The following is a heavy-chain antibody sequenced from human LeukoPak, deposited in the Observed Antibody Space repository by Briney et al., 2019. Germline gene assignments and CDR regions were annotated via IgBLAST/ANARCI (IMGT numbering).Heavy chain of an antibody. CDR2: ISGSGAST. Sequence: GGSLRLSCAASGFTFNRYAMHWVRQAPGKGLEWISGISGSGASTYYADSVKGRFTISRDNPKNTLYLQMNSLRAEDTAVYYCAKDRTTAARIFDYWGQGTLVTVSP. CDR1: GFTFNRYA. D-gene: IGHD6-6*01. CDR3: AKDRTTAARIFDY. J-gene: IGHJ4*02. V-gene: IGHV3-23*01.